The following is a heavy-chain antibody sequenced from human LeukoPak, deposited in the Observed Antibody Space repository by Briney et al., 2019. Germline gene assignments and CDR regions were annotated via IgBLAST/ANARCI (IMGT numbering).Heavy chain of an antibody. D-gene: IGHD3-16*02. CDR3: ARDLFTFGGVIVTYYFDY. Sequence: GGSLRLSCAASGFTFSSYWMHWVRQAPGKGLEWVAFIRYDGSNKYYADSVKGRFTISRDNSKNTLYLQMNSLRAEDTAVYYCARDLFTFGGVIVTYYFDYWGQGTLVTVSS. CDR1: GFTFSSYW. CDR2: IRYDGSNK. V-gene: IGHV3-30*02. J-gene: IGHJ4*02.